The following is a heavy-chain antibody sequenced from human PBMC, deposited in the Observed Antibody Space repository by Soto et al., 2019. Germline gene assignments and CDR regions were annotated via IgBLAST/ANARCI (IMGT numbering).Heavy chain of an antibody. CDR2: IEWEDKK. CDR3: ARSPGGFTVAYYCFDY. CDR1: GFLLSSKGMR. V-gene: IGHV2-70*04. J-gene: IGHJ4*02. D-gene: IGHD3-16*01. Sequence: VSGPTLANPTQALTLTCTFPGFLLSSKGMRVSWMRQPPRKALEGLARIEWEDKKFYSPSQSTSLAITKGTSKNPVVLTITFVDSMETATYYCARSPGGFTVAYYCFDYWGQGTMVTVSS.